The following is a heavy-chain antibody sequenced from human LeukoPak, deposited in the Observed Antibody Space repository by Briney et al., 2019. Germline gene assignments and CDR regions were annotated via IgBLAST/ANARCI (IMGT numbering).Heavy chain of an antibody. Sequence: GGSLRLSCEGSGFSVGSKYMNWVRQAPGKGLEWVSILYSGGGTYYADSVKGRFTVSRDSSKNTLYLHMNSLRVEDTAAYYCARVGDHYHWYLDVWGRGTLVTVSS. CDR2: LYSGGGT. CDR1: GFSVGSKY. CDR3: ARVGDHYHWYLDV. D-gene: IGHD3-10*01. J-gene: IGHJ2*01. V-gene: IGHV3-53*01.